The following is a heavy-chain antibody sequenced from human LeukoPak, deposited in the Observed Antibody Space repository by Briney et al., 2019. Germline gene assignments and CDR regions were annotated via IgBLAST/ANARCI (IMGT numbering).Heavy chain of an antibody. CDR3: ARTILRFTGEFDI. D-gene: IGHD1-26*01. Sequence: SQTLSLTCTVSGGSISSGSYYWSWIRQPAGKGLEWIGRIYTSGTTNYNPSLKSRVTISVDTSKNQFSLKLSSVTAADTAVYYCARTILRFTGEFDIWGQGTMVIVSS. CDR2: IYTSGTT. J-gene: IGHJ3*02. V-gene: IGHV4-61*02. CDR1: GGSISSGSYY.